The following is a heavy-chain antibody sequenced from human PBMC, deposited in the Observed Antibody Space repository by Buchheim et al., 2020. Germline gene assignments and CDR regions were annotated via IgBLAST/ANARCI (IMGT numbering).Heavy chain of an antibody. D-gene: IGHD5-24*01. CDR3: ARASDRDGYNYVEVAGYFDY. V-gene: IGHV3-11*01. Sequence: QVQLVESGGGLVKPGGSLRLSCAASGFTFSDYYMSWIRQAPEKGLEWVSYISSSGSTIYYADSVKGRFTISRDTAKNSLYLQMNSLRAEDTAVYYCARASDRDGYNYVEVAGYFDYWGQGTL. CDR2: ISSSGSTI. J-gene: IGHJ4*02. CDR1: GFTFSDYY.